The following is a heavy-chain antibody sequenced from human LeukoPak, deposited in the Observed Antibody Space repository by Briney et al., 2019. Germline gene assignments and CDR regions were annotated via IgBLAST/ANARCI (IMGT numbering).Heavy chain of an antibody. Sequence: SETLSLTCTVSGGSISSGDYSWSWIRQPPGKGLEWIGYIYYSGSTYYNPSLKSRVTISVDTSKNQFSLKLSSVTAADTAVYYCARDRTGVLDIWGQGTMVTVSS. CDR3: ARDRTGVLDI. CDR1: GGSISSGDYS. J-gene: IGHJ3*02. CDR2: IYYSGST. V-gene: IGHV4-30-4*01. D-gene: IGHD1/OR15-1a*01.